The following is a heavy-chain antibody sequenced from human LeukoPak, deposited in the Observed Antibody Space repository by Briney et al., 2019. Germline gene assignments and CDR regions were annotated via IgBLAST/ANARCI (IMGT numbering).Heavy chain of an antibody. V-gene: IGHV1-18*01. D-gene: IGHD5-12*01. J-gene: IGHJ4*02. CDR3: ARVARGYSGYDYPRPFDY. CDR2: ISAYNGNT. CDR1: GYTFTSYG. Sequence: ASVKVSCKASGYTFTSYGISWVRQAPGQGLEWMGWISAYNGNTNYAQKLQGRVTMTTDTSISTAYMELSRLRSDDTAAYYCARVARGYSGYDYPRPFDYWGQGTLVTVSS.